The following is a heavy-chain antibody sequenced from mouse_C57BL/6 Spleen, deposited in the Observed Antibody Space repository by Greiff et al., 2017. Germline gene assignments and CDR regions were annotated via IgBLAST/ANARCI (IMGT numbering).Heavy chain of an antibody. J-gene: IGHJ1*03. Sequence: EVKLMESGGGLVKPGGSLKLSCAASGSTFSDYGMHWVRQAPEKGLEWVAYISSGSSTIYYADTVKGRFTISRDNAKNTLFLQMTGLRSENRAMYYCAGDTYWYFDVWGTGTTVTVSS. CDR2: ISSGSSTI. D-gene: IGHD2-10*02. CDR1: GSTFSDYG. V-gene: IGHV5-17*01. CDR3: AGDTYWYFDV.